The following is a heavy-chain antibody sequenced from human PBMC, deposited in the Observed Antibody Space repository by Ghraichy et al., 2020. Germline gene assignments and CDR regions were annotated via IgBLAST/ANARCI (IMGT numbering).Heavy chain of an antibody. J-gene: IGHJ4*02. CDR1: GFIFSDHF. Sequence: GGSLRLSCEGSGFIFSDHFMDWVRQAPGKGLEWVARIKNRVNSYITEYDPSVEGRFTISRDDSKRSLFLQMNRLQTEDTAVYYCTRVRYCTSACYSIFDNWVQGTLVTVSS. CDR3: TRVRYCTSACYSIFDN. CDR2: IKNRVNSYIT. V-gene: IGHV3-72*01. D-gene: IGHD2-2*01.